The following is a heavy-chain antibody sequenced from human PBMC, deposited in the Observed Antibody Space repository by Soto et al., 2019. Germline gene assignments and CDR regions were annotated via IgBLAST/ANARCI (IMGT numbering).Heavy chain of an antibody. CDR3: ATNLGYCSSTSCYYPYYFDY. CDR1: GYSFTSYW. J-gene: IGHJ4*02. V-gene: IGHV5-51*01. Sequence: GESLNISCRGSGYSFTSYWIGWVRQMPGKGLEWMGIIYPGDSDTRYSPSFQGQVTISADKSISTAYLQWSSLKASDTAMYYCATNLGYCSSTSCYYPYYFDYWGQGTLVTVSS. D-gene: IGHD2-2*01. CDR2: IYPGDSDT.